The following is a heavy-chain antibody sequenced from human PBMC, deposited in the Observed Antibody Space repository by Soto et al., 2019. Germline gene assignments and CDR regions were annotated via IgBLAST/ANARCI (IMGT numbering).Heavy chain of an antibody. Sequence: SETLSLTCTVSGGSMSSSSTYYWGWMRQPPGKGLEWIASFFIGGNTYYNPSVKSRVTISVDTSKNQFSLKLSSVTAADTAVYYCARVAYDSSGYYYYYFDYWGQGTLVTVSS. CDR1: GGSMSSSSTYY. CDR2: FFIGGNT. V-gene: IGHV4-39*01. CDR3: ARVAYDSSGYYYYYFDY. J-gene: IGHJ4*02. D-gene: IGHD3-22*01.